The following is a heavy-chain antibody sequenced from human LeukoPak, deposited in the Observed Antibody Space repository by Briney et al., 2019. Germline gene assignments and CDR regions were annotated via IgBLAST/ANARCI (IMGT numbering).Heavy chain of an antibody. V-gene: IGHV1-2*02. CDR2: INPNSGGT. CDR1: GNTFTGYY. CDR3: AREKSPAAGTWFDP. D-gene: IGHD6-13*01. Sequence: ASEKVSCKASGNTFTGYYMHLVRQAPGQGLEWMGWINPNSGGTNYAQKFQGRVTMTRDTSISTAYMELSRLRSDDTAVYYCAREKSPAAGTWFDPWGQGTLVTVSS. J-gene: IGHJ5*02.